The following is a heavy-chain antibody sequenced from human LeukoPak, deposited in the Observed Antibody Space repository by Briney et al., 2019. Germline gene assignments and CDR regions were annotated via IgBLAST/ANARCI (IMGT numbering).Heavy chain of an antibody. CDR1: GFTVSSNY. Sequence: PGGSLRLSCAASGFTVSSNYMSWVRQAPGKGLEWVSIIYSGGSTYYAESVKGRFTISRDNSKNTLYLQINSLRAEDTAMYYCVTGKGWNDYSFDYWGQGTLVTVSS. CDR3: VTGKGWNDYSFDY. J-gene: IGHJ4*02. V-gene: IGHV3-53*01. CDR2: IYSGGST. D-gene: IGHD1-1*01.